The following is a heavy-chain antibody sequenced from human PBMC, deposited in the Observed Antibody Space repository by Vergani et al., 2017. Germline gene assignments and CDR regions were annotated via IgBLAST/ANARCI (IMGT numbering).Heavy chain of an antibody. V-gene: IGHV1-8*01. CDR3: STYTRAGSPDAFDS. D-gene: IGHD6-19*01. CDR1: GYTFTSYD. CDR2: MNPNSGNT. J-gene: IGHJ3*02. Sequence: QVQLVPSGAEVKKPGASVKVSCKASGYTFTSYDINWVRQATGQGLEWMGWMNPNSGNTGYAQKFQGRVTITADKSTSTAYMELSSLSSEDTAVYYCSTYTRAGSPDAFDSWGQGTMVTVSS.